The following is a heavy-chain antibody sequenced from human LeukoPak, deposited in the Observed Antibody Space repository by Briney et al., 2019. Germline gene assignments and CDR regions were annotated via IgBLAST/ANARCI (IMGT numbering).Heavy chain of an antibody. CDR2: IYTSGTT. V-gene: IGHV4-4*07. Sequence: PSETLSLTCTVSGGSISTDYWTWIRQPAGKGLEWIGLIYTSGTTNYNPSLKSRVTMSLDTSKNQFSLKLTSVTAADTAAYYCASDFDYWGQGTLVTVSS. CDR3: ASDFDY. CDR1: GGSISTDY. J-gene: IGHJ4*02.